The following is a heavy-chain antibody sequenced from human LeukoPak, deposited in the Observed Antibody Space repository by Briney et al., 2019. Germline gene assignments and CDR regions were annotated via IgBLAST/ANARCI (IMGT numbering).Heavy chain of an antibody. CDR3: TSSTSSGYYYS. CDR2: IKSKTDGGTT. Sequence: PGGSLRLSCAASGFTFSNAWMSWVRQAPGKGLEWVGRIKSKTDGGTTDYAAPVKGRFTISRDDSKNTLYLQMNSLKTEDTAVYYCTSSTSSGYYYSWGQGTLVTVSS. V-gene: IGHV3-15*01. CDR1: GFTFSNAW. J-gene: IGHJ4*02. D-gene: IGHD3-22*01.